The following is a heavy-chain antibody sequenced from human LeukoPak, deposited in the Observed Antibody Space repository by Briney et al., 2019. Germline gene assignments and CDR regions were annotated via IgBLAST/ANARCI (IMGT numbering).Heavy chain of an antibody. D-gene: IGHD5-24*01. Sequence: VASVKVSCKASGGTFSSYAISWVRQTPGQGLEWMGRIIPIFGTANYAQKFQGRVTITTDESTSTAYMELSSLRSEDTAVYYCARGGDGYDYWGQGTLVTVSS. CDR2: IIPIFGTA. CDR1: GGTFSSYA. CDR3: ARGGDGYDY. J-gene: IGHJ4*02. V-gene: IGHV1-69*05.